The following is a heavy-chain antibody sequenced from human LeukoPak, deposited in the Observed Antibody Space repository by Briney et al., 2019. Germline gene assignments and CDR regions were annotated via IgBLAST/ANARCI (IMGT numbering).Heavy chain of an antibody. CDR2: IRYDGSNK. D-gene: IGHD3-9*01. CDR1: GFTFSSYG. V-gene: IGHV3-30*02. J-gene: IGHJ3*01. CDR3: PIEISRLVIHAFDL. Sequence: GGSLRLSCAASGFTFSSYGMHWVRQAPGKVLEWVAFIRYDGSNKYYADSVKGRFTISKDNSKNTLYLQMNSLRTEDTAVYYCPIEISRLVIHAFDLWGQETMVTVSS.